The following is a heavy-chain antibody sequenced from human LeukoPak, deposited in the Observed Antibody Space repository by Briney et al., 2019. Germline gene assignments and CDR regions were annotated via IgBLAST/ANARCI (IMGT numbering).Heavy chain of an antibody. CDR3: ARAGKWLPDDLDY. D-gene: IGHD3-10*01. Sequence: PGRSLRLSCAASGFTFSSYGMHWVRQAPGKGLEWVAVISYDGSNKYYTDSVKGRFTISRDNSRNTLYLQLNSLRTEDTAVYYCARAGKWLPDDLDYWGQGTLVTVSS. CDR2: ISYDGSNK. CDR1: GFTFSSYG. J-gene: IGHJ4*02. V-gene: IGHV3-30*03.